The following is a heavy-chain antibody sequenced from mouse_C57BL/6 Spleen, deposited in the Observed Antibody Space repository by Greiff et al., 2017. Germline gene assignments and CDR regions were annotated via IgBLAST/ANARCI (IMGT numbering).Heavy chain of an antibody. CDR2: IYPRDGST. D-gene: IGHD1-1*01. CDR3: ARSEDGCFDY. CDR1: GYTFTSYD. Sequence: VHLVESGPELVKPGASVKLSCKASGYTFTSYDINWVKQRPGQGLEWIGWIYPRDGSTKYNEKFKGKATLTVDTSSSTAYMELHSLTSEDSAVYFCARSEDGCFDYWGQGTTLTVSS. J-gene: IGHJ2*01. V-gene: IGHV1-85*01.